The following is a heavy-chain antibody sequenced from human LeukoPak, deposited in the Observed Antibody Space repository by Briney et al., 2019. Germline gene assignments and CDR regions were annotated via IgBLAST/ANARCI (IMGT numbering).Heavy chain of an antibody. Sequence: ASVKVSCKASGCTSNSHAISWVRQAPGQGLEWMGRIIPNLGTTNRAQNFQDRVTLPADKSTNPAYMELTSLTSDDTAVYYCATTNDGGGYQWGDFFDFWGQGTLVSVSS. J-gene: IGHJ4*02. V-gene: IGHV1-69*04. CDR2: IIPNLGTT. CDR1: GCTSNSHA. CDR3: ATTNDGGGYQWGDFFDF. D-gene: IGHD3-22*01.